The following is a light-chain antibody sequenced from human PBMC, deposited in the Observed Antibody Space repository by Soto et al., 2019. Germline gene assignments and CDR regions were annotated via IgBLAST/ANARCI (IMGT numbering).Light chain of an antibody. Sequence: EIVLTQSPATLSLSPGERATLSCRASQSVSSNLAWYQQKPGQAPRLLIYDASNRATGIPARFSGSGSGTDFTLTISSLEPEDFAVYYCQQRSSWPTFGGGTKVEI. CDR2: DAS. V-gene: IGKV3-11*01. J-gene: IGKJ4*01. CDR1: QSVSSN. CDR3: QQRSSWPT.